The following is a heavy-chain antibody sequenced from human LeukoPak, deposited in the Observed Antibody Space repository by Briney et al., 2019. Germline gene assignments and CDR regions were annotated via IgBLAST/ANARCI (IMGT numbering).Heavy chain of an antibody. CDR2: FHAGNGNT. J-gene: IGHJ4*02. Sequence: ASVKVSCKASGYTFTSYAMHWVRQAPGQRLEWMAWFHAGNGNTKYSQKFQGRVTMTRDTSTSTVYMELSSLRSEDTAVYYCARGPGYSSGWYHYWGQGTLVTVSS. D-gene: IGHD6-19*01. CDR1: GYTFTSYA. CDR3: ARGPGYSSGWYHY. V-gene: IGHV1-3*01.